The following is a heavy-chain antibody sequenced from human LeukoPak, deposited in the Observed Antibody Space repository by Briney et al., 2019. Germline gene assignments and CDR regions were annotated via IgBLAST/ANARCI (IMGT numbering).Heavy chain of an antibody. Sequence: GGSLRLSCVASGFTFSSYAMSWVRQAPGKGLEWVSAISGSGGSTYYADSVKGRFTISRDNSKNTVYLQMNSLRAEDTAVYYCAKGGDILTGYPADYWGQGTLVTVSS. CDR1: GFTFSSYA. V-gene: IGHV3-23*01. D-gene: IGHD3-9*01. J-gene: IGHJ4*02. CDR3: AKGGDILTGYPADY. CDR2: ISGSGGST.